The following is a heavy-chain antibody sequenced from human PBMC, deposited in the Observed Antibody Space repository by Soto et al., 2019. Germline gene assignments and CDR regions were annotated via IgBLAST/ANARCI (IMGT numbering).Heavy chain of an antibody. CDR1: GGSISSYY. J-gene: IGHJ4*02. Sequence: PSETLSLTCTVSGGSISSYYWSWIRQPPGKGLEWIGEINHSGSTNYNPSLKSRVTISVDTSKNQFSLKLSSVTAADTAVYYCARVAGDYAGPPLDYWGQGTLVTVSS. CDR3: ARVAGDYAGPPLDY. D-gene: IGHD4-17*01. CDR2: INHSGST. V-gene: IGHV4-34*01.